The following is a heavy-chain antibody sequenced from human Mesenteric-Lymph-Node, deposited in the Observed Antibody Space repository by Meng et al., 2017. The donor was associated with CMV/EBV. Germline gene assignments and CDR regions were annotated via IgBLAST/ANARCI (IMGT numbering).Heavy chain of an antibody. V-gene: IGHV3-7*01. J-gene: IGHJ4*02. CDR3: ARDKNYGILTGYYLSFADY. Sequence: LSLTCAASGFSFSDHWMSWVRRAPGKGLEWVANIKQDGSEKYYVDSVKGRFTISRDNAKNSLYLQMNSLRAEDTAVYYCARDKNYGILTGYYLSFADYWGQGTLVTVSS. CDR2: IKQDGSEK. D-gene: IGHD3-9*01. CDR1: GFSFSDHW.